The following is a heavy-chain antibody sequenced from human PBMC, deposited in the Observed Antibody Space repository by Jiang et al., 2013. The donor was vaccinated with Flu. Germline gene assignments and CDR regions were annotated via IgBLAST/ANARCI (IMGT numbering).Heavy chain of an antibody. CDR1: GYTFTSYG. CDR2: ISAYNGNT. D-gene: IGHD2-8*01. V-gene: IGHV1-18*01. J-gene: IGHJ4*02. Sequence: SGAEVKKTGASVKVSCKASGYTFTSYGISWVRQAPGQGLEWMGWISAYNGNTKYAQKLQGRVTMTTDTSTSKVYMELRSLRSDDTAVYYCARGTPLSRRAYCTNGACYVPFDQWGQGTLVTVSS. CDR3: ARGTPLSRRAYCTNGACYVPFDQ.